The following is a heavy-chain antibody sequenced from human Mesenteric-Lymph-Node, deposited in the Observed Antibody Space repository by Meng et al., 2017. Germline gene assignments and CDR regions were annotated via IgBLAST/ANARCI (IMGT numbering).Heavy chain of an antibody. CDR3: ARATYYYDSSGYSIDY. CDR2: IYQSGST. V-gene: IGHV4-4*02. J-gene: IGHJ4*02. CDR1: GGFISSSNW. Sequence: QVQLRESGPGLVKPSGSLSPTCAVSGGFISSSNWWSWVRQPPGKGLEWIGDIYQSGSTNYNPSLKSRVTISVDKSKNQFSLKLSSVTAADTAVYYCARATYYYDSSGYSIDYWGQGTLVTVSS. D-gene: IGHD3-22*01.